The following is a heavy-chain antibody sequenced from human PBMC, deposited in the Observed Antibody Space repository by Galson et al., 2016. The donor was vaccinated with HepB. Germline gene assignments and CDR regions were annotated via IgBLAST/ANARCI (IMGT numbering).Heavy chain of an antibody. Sequence: SVKVSCKASGGTFSSYAISWVRQAPRQGLEWMGGIVPIFGTANYAQRFQGRVTITADESASTAYMELGSLRSEDTAVYYCARSPRGGDLGGLRYYYYYMDVWGKGTTVTGSS. D-gene: IGHD3-16*01. J-gene: IGHJ6*03. CDR2: IVPIFGTA. CDR3: ARSPRGGDLGGLRYYYYYMDV. CDR1: GGTFSSYA. V-gene: IGHV1-69*13.